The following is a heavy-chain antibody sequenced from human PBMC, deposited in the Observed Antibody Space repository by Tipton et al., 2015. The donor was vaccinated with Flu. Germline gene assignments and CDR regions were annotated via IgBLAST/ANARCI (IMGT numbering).Heavy chain of an antibody. Sequence: SLRLSCAASEFIFSTSWMHWVRQGPGKGLEWVSRINGDGSSTTYADSVKGRFTMSRDNAKDTLYLQMNSLRADDTAVYYCAREGGYCNSATCYKYFQHWGQGTLVIVSS. CDR3: AREGGYCNSATCYKYFQH. V-gene: IGHV3-74*01. J-gene: IGHJ1*01. CDR1: EFIFSTSW. CDR2: INGDGSST. D-gene: IGHD2-2*02.